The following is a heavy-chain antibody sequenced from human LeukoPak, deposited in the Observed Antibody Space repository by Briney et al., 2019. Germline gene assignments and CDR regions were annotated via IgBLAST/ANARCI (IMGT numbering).Heavy chain of an antibody. Sequence: GGSLRLSCAASGFTFSSYSMNWVRQTPGKELEWVSSISSSSTYIYYADSVKGRFTISRDNAKNSLYLQMNSLRAEDTAVYYCARDRRASYWGQGTLVTVSS. CDR3: ARDRRASY. CDR2: ISSSSTYI. V-gene: IGHV3-21*01. J-gene: IGHJ4*02. CDR1: GFTFSSYS.